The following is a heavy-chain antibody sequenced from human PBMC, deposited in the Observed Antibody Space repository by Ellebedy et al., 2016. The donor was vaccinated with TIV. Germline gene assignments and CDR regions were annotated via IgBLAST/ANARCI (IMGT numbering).Heavy chain of an antibody. D-gene: IGHD3-3*02. J-gene: IGHJ4*02. CDR3: MRGLGLAPPFTDY. CDR1: GNAFSDSA. V-gene: IGHV1-18*01. Sequence: ASVKVSXXTSGNAFSDSAINWVRQAPGQGLEWVGWITVHNGNATYAQKLQDRVVMTTDTSTSTAYMELRSLRSGDTAVYYCMRGLGLAPPFTDYWGQGTLVTVSA. CDR2: ITVHNGNA.